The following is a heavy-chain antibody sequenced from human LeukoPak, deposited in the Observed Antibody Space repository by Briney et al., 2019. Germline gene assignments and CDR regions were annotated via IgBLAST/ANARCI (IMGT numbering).Heavy chain of an antibody. CDR1: GGTFSSYA. D-gene: IGHD3-22*01. J-gene: IGHJ4*02. CDR3: ASVHPTYYYDSSGY. V-gene: IGHV1-69*04. CDR2: IIPILGIA. Sequence: GASVKVSCKASGGTFSSYAISWVRQAPGQGLEWMGRIIPILGIANYAQKFQGRVTITADKSTSTAYMELSSLRAEDTAVYYCASVHPTYYYDSSGYWGQGTLVTVSS.